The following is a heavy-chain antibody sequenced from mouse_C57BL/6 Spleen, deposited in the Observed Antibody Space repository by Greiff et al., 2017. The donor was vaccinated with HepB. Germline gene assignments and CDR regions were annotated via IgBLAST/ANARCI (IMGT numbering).Heavy chain of an antibody. CDR3: ARTVTDDGGFAY. J-gene: IGHJ3*01. V-gene: IGHV14-2*01. CDR2: IDPEDGEN. CDR1: GFNIKDYY. D-gene: IGHD2-2*01. Sequence: EVQLQQSGAELVKPGASVKLSCTASGFNIKDYYMHWVKQRTEQGLEWIGRIDPEDGENKYAPKFQGKATITADTSSNTAYLQLSSLTSEDTAVYYCARTVTDDGGFAYWGQGTLVTVSA.